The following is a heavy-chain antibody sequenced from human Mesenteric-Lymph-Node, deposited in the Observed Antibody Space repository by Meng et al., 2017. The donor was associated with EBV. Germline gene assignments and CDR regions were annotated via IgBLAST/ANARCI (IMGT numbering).Heavy chain of an antibody. D-gene: IGHD6-19*01. J-gene: IGHJ5*02. CDR1: GHTLIELS. V-gene: IGHV1-24*01. CDR3: ATFRGAVSANGWFDP. CDR2: FDPEDDEM. Sequence: QVQLVQSGAEVKKPGASVKVSVKVSGHTLIELSMHWVRQAPGKGLEWMGGFDPEDDEMVFAQEFQGRVTMTEDTSTNTAYMELSRLSSEDTAVYYCATFRGAVSANGWFDPWGQGTLVTVSS.